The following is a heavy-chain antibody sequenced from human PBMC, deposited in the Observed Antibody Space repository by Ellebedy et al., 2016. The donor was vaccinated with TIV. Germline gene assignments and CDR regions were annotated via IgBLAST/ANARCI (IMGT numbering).Heavy chain of an antibody. CDR3: AKDFWRAGSGSGYYSNYYFDH. J-gene: IGHJ4*02. CDR2: MYHSGST. V-gene: IGHV4-38-2*02. CDR1: GGPIRRSY. D-gene: IGHD3-22*01. Sequence: SETLSLXCTVSGGPIRRSYWGWIRQPPGKGLEWIGSMYHSGSTYSNPSLKSRATISVDTSKNQFSLKLSSVTAADTAVYYCAKDFWRAGSGSGYYSNYYFDHWGQGTLVTVSS.